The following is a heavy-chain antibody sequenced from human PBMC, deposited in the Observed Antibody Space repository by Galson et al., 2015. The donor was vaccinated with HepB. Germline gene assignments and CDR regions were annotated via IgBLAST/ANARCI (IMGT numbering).Heavy chain of an antibody. CDR2: ISYDGSNK. D-gene: IGHD4-17*01. V-gene: IGHV3-30*04. CDR1: GFTFSSYA. Sequence: SLRLSCAASGFTFSSYAMHWVRQAPGKGLEWVAVISYDGSNKYYADSVKGRFTISRDNSKNTLYLQMNSLRAEDTAVYYCARMIPSYGEKAADYWGQGTLVTVSS. CDR3: ARMIPSYGEKAADY. J-gene: IGHJ4*02.